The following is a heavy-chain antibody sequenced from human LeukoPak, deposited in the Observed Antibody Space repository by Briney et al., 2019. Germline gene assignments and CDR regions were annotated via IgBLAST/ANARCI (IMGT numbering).Heavy chain of an antibody. J-gene: IGHJ4*02. V-gene: IGHV1-46*01. CDR3: AGSADGSGTYYNVGH. D-gene: IGHD3-10*01. CDR1: GYTFTSYY. Sequence: ASVKVSCKASGYTFTSYYMHWVRQAPGQGLEWMGIINPSGGSTNYEQKFQGRVTMTRDTSTSTVYMELSSLRSEDTAVYYCAGSADGSGTYYNVGHWGQGTLVTVSS. CDR2: INPSGGST.